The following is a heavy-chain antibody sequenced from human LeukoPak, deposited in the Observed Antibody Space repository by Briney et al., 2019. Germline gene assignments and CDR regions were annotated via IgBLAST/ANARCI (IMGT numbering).Heavy chain of an antibody. CDR1: GYTFTSYG. D-gene: IGHD2-2*01. Sequence: GASVKVSCKASGYTFTSYGISWVRQAPGQGLEWMGWISAYNGNTNYAQKLQGRVTMTTDTSTSTAYMELRSLRSGDTAVYYCARDYCSSTSCYFDYWGQGTLVTVSS. J-gene: IGHJ4*02. CDR2: ISAYNGNT. V-gene: IGHV1-18*01. CDR3: ARDYCSSTSCYFDY.